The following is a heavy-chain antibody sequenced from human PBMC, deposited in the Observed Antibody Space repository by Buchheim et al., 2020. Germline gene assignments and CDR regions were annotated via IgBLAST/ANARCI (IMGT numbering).Heavy chain of an antibody. J-gene: IGHJ6*03. D-gene: IGHD5-18*01. V-gene: IGHV3-30*18. CDR1: GFTFSSYG. CDR2: ISYDGSEK. CDR3: VKTVYSYGPYFYYYYMDV. Sequence: QVQLVESGGGVVQSGRSLRLSCAASGFTFSSYGMHWVRQAPGKGLEWVADISYDGSEKYYVDSVKGRFPISRANSKNTLYLQMNSLRAEDTAVYYCVKTVYSYGPYFYYYYMDVWGKGTT.